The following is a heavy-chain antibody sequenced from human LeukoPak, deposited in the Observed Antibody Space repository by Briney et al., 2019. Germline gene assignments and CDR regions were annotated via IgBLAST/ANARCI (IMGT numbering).Heavy chain of an antibody. V-gene: IGHV4-4*07. Sequence: SETLSLTCTVSGDSLSRYFRNWIRQPVGRGLEWIGRVYMSGRTYFNPSLKSRVTMSVDTSKNQFSLNLTSVTAADTAVYYCARDLASNWFDPWGQGILVTVSS. CDR3: ARDLASNWFDP. CDR2: VYMSGRT. CDR1: GDSLSRYF. J-gene: IGHJ5*02.